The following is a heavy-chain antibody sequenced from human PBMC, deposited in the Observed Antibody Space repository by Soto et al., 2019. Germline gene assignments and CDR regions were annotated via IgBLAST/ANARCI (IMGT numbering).Heavy chain of an antibody. D-gene: IGHD2-8*01. CDR3: AGRLGYCTNGVCYRSGAFDI. V-gene: IGHV1-69*02. CDR1: GGTFSSYT. Sequence: SVKVSCKASGGTFSSYTISWVRQAPGQGLEWMGRIIPILGIANYAQKFQGRVTITADKSTSTAYMELSSLRSEDTAVYYCAGRLGYCTNGVCYRSGAFDIWGQGTMVTVSS. CDR2: IIPILGIA. J-gene: IGHJ3*02.